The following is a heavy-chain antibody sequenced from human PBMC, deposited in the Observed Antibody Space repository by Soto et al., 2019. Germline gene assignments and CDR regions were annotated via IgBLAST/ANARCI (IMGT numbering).Heavy chain of an antibody. J-gene: IGHJ3*02. V-gene: IGHV3-74*01. CDR1: GFTFSSYG. Sequence: GGSLRLSCAASGFTFSSYGMHWVRQAPGKGLVWVSRINSDGSSTSYADSVKGRFTISRDNAKNTLYLQMNSLRAEDTAVYYCARDLRGASSGWFDAIDIWGKGTMVTVSS. CDR2: INSDGSST. D-gene: IGHD6-19*01. CDR3: ARDLRGASSGWFDAIDI.